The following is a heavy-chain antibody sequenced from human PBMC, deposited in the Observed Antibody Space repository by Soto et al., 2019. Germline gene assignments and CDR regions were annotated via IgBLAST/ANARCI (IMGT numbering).Heavy chain of an antibody. CDR2: INTDGSNT. J-gene: IGHJ5*02. CDR3: AREFCSGGNCYTYYFDP. CDR1: GLTFNRYW. D-gene: IGHD2-15*01. V-gene: IGHV3-74*01. Sequence: GGALRLSCAASGLTFNRYWMHWVRPAPGKGLVWVSHINTDGSNTNYADSVKGRFTISRDNAKSTLFLQMNSLRDEDTAVYYCAREFCSGGNCYTYYFDPWGQGIPVTVSS.